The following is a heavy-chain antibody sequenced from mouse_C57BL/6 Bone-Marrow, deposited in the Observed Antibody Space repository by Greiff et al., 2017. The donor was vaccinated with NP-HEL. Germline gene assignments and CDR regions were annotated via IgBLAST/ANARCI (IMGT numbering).Heavy chain of an antibody. J-gene: IGHJ3*01. CDR3: ARLPFYYSNSPWFGC. V-gene: IGHV5-6*01. D-gene: IGHD2-5*01. CDR2: ISSGGSYS. CDR1: GFTFSSYG. Sequence: EVKLMESGGDLVKPGGSLKLSCAASGFTFSSYGMSWVRQTPDKRLEWVATISSGGSYSYSPYSVKGRCPISIANANYTLFLQLSILKSEAPAMYICARLPFYYSNSPWFGCWGQGALVTV.